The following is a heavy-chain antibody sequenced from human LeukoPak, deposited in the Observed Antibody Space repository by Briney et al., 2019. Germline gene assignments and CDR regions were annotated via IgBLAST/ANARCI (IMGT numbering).Heavy chain of an antibody. CDR2: ISWTSGSI. D-gene: IGHD6-6*01. V-gene: IGHV3-9*01. CDR3: AKAFEYSSSHLYNWFDP. Sequence: GGSLRLSRAASGFTFDDYAMHWVRQAPGKGLGWVSGISWTSGSIGYADSVKGRFTISRDNAKNSLYLQMNSLRAEDTALYYCAKAFEYSSSHLYNWFDPWGQGTLVTVSS. J-gene: IGHJ5*02. CDR1: GFTFDDYA.